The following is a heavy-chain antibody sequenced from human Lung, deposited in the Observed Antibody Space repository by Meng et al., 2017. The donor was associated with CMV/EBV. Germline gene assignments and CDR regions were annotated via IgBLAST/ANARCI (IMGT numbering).Heavy chain of an antibody. Sequence: GGSLRLXCAASGFTFKTYTMNWVRQAPGQGLEWVSSISATSSSIYYADSVKGRFTISRDNAKNTLFLQMNSLGVEHTAMYYCAKAAVFEKIVVVPTAIDSWXRGTLVTVSS. D-gene: IGHD2-2*01. CDR1: GFTFKTYT. V-gene: IGHV3-21*04. CDR3: AKAAVFEKIVVVPTAIDS. CDR2: ISATSSSI. J-gene: IGHJ5*01.